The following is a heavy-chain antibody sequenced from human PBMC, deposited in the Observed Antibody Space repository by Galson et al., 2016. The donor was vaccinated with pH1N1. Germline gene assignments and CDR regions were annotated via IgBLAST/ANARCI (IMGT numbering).Heavy chain of an antibody. J-gene: IGHJ2*01. CDR3: AKDLVRSVPHQGYLDL. Sequence: SLRLSCAGSGFTFRSYAMSWVRLAPGKGLQWVSTISATGGRTYYVDSVKGRFTISRDNSRNTLHLQMNGLRDEDTALYWCAKDLVRSVPHQGYLDLWGRGTLVTVSS. CDR1: GFTFRSYA. CDR2: ISATGGRT. D-gene: IGHD2-2*01. V-gene: IGHV3-23*01.